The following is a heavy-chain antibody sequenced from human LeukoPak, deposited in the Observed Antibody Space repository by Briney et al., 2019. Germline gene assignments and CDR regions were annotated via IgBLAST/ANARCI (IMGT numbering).Heavy chain of an antibody. CDR1: GFTFTSYA. CDR2: ISAGGGST. CDR3: AKENWAYNWKYDSSASGIKY. D-gene: IGHD3-22*01. Sequence: GGSLRLSCAASGFTFTSYAMSWVRQAPGKGLEWVSGISAGGGSTYYADSVKGRFTISRDNSENTLYLQMNSLRAEDTAVYYCAKENWAYNWKYDSSASGIKYWGQGTLVTVSS. J-gene: IGHJ4*02. V-gene: IGHV3-23*01.